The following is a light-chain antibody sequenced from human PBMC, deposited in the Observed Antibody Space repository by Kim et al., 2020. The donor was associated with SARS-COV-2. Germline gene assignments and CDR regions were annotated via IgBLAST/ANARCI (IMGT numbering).Light chain of an antibody. CDR1: LSLVYSDGNTY. Sequence: PPASISCRSSLSLVYSDGNTYVNWLQQRPGQSPRRLIYKVSNRDSGVPDRFNGSGSGTDFTLKISRVEAEDIGVYYCMQSTHWPLTFGQGTKLELK. J-gene: IGKJ2*01. CDR2: KVS. V-gene: IGKV2-30*01. CDR3: MQSTHWPLT.